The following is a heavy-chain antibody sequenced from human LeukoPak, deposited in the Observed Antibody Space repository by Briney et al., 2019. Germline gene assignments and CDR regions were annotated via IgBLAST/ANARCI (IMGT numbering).Heavy chain of an antibody. CDR3: ARDGGRVRGPPGDAYNM. D-gene: IGHD3-10*01. J-gene: IGHJ3*02. Sequence: PSETLSLTCSVSGGSISSYYWSWIRQPPGKGLEWIGYMYNSGSTKYNPSLKSRVTILLDTSKNLLSLKLNSVTAADTAMYYCARDGGRVRGPPGDAYNMGGQATMVTI. CDR2: MYNSGST. V-gene: IGHV4-59*01. CDR1: GGSISSYY.